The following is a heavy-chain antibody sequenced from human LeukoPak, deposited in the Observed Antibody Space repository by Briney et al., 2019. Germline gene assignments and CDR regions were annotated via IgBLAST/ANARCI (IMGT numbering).Heavy chain of an antibody. CDR3: ARALRDLTA. Sequence: GGSLRLSCAASGFTFSSYGMSWIRQAPGKGLEWLSYISESGDTIYHADSVKGRFTISRDNGKSSLYLQMNSLRAEDTAVYYCARALRDLTAWGQGTLVTVSS. CDR2: ISESGDTI. V-gene: IGHV3-11*01. D-gene: IGHD3/OR15-3a*01. CDR1: GFTFSSYG. J-gene: IGHJ4*02.